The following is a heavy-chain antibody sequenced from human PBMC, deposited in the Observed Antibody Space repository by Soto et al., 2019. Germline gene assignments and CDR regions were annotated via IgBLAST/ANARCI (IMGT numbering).Heavy chain of an antibody. Sequence: GGSLRLSCTGSGFTFSTFAVTWVRQAPGKGLEWASSITGRGDYTYYADSVKGRFTISRDNSRNTVFLQTNALRAEDTAMYYCAVQAEGRLASSVFWCQGTLVTVFS. D-gene: IGHD3-10*01. CDR2: ITGRGDYT. J-gene: IGHJ4*01. CDR3: AVQAEGRLASSVF. CDR1: GFTFSTFA. V-gene: IGHV3-23*01.